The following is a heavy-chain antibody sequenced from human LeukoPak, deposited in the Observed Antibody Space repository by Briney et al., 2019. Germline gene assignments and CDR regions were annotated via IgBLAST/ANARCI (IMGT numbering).Heavy chain of an antibody. J-gene: IGHJ4*02. CDR2: IYYSGST. V-gene: IGHV4-39*01. CDR3: ARLTMVRGAYYFDY. Sequence: SETLSLTCTVSGGSIGSSSYYWGWIRQPPGKGLEWIGSIYYSGSTYYNPSLKSRVTISVDTSKNQFSLKLSSVTAADTAVYYCARLTMVRGAYYFDYWGQGTLVTVSS. CDR1: GGSIGSSSYY. D-gene: IGHD3-10*01.